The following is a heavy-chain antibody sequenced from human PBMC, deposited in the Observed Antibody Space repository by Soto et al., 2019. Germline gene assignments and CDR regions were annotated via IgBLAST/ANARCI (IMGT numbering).Heavy chain of an antibody. D-gene: IGHD1-26*01. CDR1: GFTVSSNY. Sequence: EVQLVESGGGLIQPGGSLRLSCAASGFTVSSNYMSWVRQAPGKGLEWASVIYSGGSTYYADSVKGRFTISRDNSKNTLYLQMNSVRAEDTAVYYCASAILKWELRGAFDYWGQGTLGTVSS. CDR3: ASAILKWELRGAFDY. J-gene: IGHJ4*02. V-gene: IGHV3-53*01. CDR2: IYSGGST.